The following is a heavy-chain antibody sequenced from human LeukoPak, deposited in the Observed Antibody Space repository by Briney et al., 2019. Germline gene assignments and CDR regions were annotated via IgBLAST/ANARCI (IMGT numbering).Heavy chain of an antibody. D-gene: IGHD2-8*01. CDR2: ISSSSSTI. V-gene: IGHV3-48*01. CDR3: AGEAYCTNGVCYFDY. Sequence: GGSLRLSCAASGFTFSSYSMNWVRQAPGKGLEWVSYISSSSSTIYYADSVKGRFTISRDNAKNSLYLQMNSLRAEDTAVYYCAGEAYCTNGVCYFDYWGQGTLVTVSS. CDR1: GFTFSSYS. J-gene: IGHJ4*02.